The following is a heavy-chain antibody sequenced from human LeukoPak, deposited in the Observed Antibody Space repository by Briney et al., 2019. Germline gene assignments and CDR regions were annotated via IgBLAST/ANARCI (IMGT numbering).Heavy chain of an antibody. CDR2: ISSSSSYI. Sequence: GGSLRLSCAASGFTFSSYSMNWVRQAPGKGLEWVSSISSSSSYIYYADSVNGRFTISRDNAKNSLYLQMNSLRAEDTAVYYCARHLIRLGPTNYWGQGTLVTVSS. CDR1: GFTFSSYS. J-gene: IGHJ4*02. CDR3: ARHLIRLGPTNY. V-gene: IGHV3-21*01. D-gene: IGHD2-21*01.